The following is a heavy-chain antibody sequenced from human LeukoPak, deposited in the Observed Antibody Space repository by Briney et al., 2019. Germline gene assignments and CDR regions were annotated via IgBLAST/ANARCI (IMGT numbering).Heavy chain of an antibody. CDR1: GFTSSSYS. CDR2: ISSSSSYI. CDR3: ARNGVAGTFDY. V-gene: IGHV3-21*01. D-gene: IGHD6-19*01. Sequence: GGSLRLSCAASGFTSSSYSMNWVRQAPGKGLEWVSSISSSSSYIYYADSVKGRFTISRDNAKNTLHLQMNSLRAEDTAVYYCARNGVAGTFDYWGQGTLVTVSS. J-gene: IGHJ4*02.